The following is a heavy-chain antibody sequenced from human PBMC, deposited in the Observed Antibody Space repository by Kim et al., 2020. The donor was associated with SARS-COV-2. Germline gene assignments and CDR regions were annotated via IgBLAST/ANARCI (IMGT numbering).Heavy chain of an antibody. D-gene: IGHD6-19*01. Sequence: GGSLRLSCAASGFSVSSKYMNWVRQAPGKGLEWVSIIYSGGSTYYADSVKGRFTISRDNSKNTLYLQMNSQRVEDTAVYYCARGRSGWDADYWGQGILVTVSS. CDR2: IYSGGST. J-gene: IGHJ4*02. V-gene: IGHV3-66*01. CDR1: GFSVSSKY. CDR3: ARGRSGWDADY.